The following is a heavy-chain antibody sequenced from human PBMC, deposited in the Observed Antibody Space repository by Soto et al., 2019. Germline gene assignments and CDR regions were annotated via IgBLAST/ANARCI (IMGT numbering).Heavy chain of an antibody. CDR2: LNWHSGQR. CDR3: ATVQSWCTDSNNCLSFAFNM. D-gene: IGHD3-22*01. J-gene: IGHJ3*02. CDR1: GFIIDDYA. Sequence: EGQVVESGGGSVQPGGSLRLSCEASGFIIDDYAIDWVRQFPGKCLEWVSSLNWHSGQRGYAESVKGRFIISRDNVKNSLYLQMNDLKTEDTAFYFCATVQSWCTDSNNCLSFAFNMWGRGTMVSVS. V-gene: IGHV3-9*01.